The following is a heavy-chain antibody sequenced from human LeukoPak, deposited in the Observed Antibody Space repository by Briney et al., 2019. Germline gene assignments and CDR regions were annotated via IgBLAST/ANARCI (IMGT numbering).Heavy chain of an antibody. CDR1: GGSISSYY. V-gene: IGHV4-59*01. CDR2: IYYSGST. D-gene: IGHD1-1*01. CDR3: AREGRLYYGMDV. J-gene: IGHJ6*02. Sequence: PSETLSLTCTVSGGSISSYYWSWIRQPPGKGLEWIGYIYYSGSTNYNPSLKSRVTISVDTSKNQFPLKLSSVTAADTAVYYCAREGRLYYGMDVWGQGTTVTVSS.